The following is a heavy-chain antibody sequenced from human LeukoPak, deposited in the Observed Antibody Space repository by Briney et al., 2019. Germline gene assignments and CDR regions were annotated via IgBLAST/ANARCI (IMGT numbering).Heavy chain of an antibody. CDR2: ISAYNGNT. CDR3: ARGPYYYGSGSYHY. V-gene: IGHV1-18*04. Sequence: ASVKVSCKASGYTFTSYGISWVRQAPGQGLEWMGWISAYNGNTNYAQKLQGRVTMTTDTSTSTAYMEPRSLRSDDTAVYYRARGPYYYGSGSYHYWGQGTLVTVSS. D-gene: IGHD3-10*01. CDR1: GYTFTSYG. J-gene: IGHJ4*02.